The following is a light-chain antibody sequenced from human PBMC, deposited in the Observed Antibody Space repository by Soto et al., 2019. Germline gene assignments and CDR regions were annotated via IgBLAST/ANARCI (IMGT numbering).Light chain of an antibody. V-gene: IGLV2-23*01. CDR2: EGN. CDR3: CSYADVTTYV. Sequence: QSALTQPASVSGSPGQSITISCTGTSNDVGSYDLVSWYQQHPGKAPKLIIFEGNKRPSWVSNRFSGSKSGNTASLTIAGLQPEDEADYYCCSYADVTTYVFGNGTKVTFL. J-gene: IGLJ1*01. CDR1: SNDVGSYDL.